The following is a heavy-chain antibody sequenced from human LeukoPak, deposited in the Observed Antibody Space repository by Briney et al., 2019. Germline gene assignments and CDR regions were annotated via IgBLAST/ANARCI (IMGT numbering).Heavy chain of an antibody. Sequence: GSLRLSCAASGFTFSSYAMSWVRQAPGKGLEWVSAISGSGGSTYYADSVKGRFTISRDNSKNTLYLQMNSLRAEDTAVYYCAKVRQWPVIYYMDVWGKGTTVTVSS. CDR2: ISGSGGST. J-gene: IGHJ6*03. CDR3: AKVRQWPVIYYMDV. CDR1: GFTFSSYA. V-gene: IGHV3-23*01. D-gene: IGHD6-19*01.